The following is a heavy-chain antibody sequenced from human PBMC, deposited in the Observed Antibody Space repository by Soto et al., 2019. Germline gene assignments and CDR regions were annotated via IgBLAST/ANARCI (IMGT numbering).Heavy chain of an antibody. CDR2: ISAYNGNT. V-gene: IGHV1-18*01. D-gene: IGHD3-22*01. CDR1: GYTFTRYG. Sequence: QVQLVQSGAEVKKPGASVKVSCKASGYTFTRYGITWVRQAPGQGLEWMGWISAYNGNTNYAQKLQGRVTMTTDTPTNTAYMVWMSLRSDDTAVYYCARDAYYDSSGYACLGEYFQYWGQGTLVTVSS. CDR3: ARDAYYDSSGYACLGEYFQY. J-gene: IGHJ1*01.